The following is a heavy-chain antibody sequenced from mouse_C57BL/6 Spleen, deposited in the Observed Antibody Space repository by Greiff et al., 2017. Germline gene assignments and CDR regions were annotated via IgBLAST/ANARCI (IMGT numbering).Heavy chain of an antibody. CDR2: IDPENGDT. V-gene: IGHV14-4*01. Sequence: DVQLQESGAELVRPGASVKLSCTASGFNIKDDYMHWVKQRPEQGLEWIGWIDPENGDTEYASKFQGKATITADTSSNTAYLQLSSLTSEDTAVYYCTTLDSSGLYYYAMDYWGQGTSVTVSS. CDR3: TTLDSSGLYYYAMDY. CDR1: GFNIKDDY. D-gene: IGHD3-2*02. J-gene: IGHJ4*01.